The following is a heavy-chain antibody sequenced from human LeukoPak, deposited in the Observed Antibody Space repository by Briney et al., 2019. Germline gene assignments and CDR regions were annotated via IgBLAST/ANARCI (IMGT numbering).Heavy chain of an antibody. CDR1: GFTFSNYG. CDR2: IYTSGST. Sequence: GSLRLSCAASGFTFSNYGMTWIRQPAGKGLEYIGRIYTSGSTSYNPSLKSRVTISVDTSKNQFSLKLSSVTAAETAVYYCARSPRLGRYGYGPWELPVSYFDYWGQGTLVTVSS. J-gene: IGHJ4*02. D-gene: IGHD1-26*01. CDR3: ARSPRLGRYGYGPWELPVSYFDY. V-gene: IGHV4-4*07.